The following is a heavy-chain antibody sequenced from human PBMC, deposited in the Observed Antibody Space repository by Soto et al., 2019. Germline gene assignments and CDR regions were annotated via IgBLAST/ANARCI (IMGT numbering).Heavy chain of an antibody. CDR3: ARDRCSGGSCLDY. D-gene: IGHD2-15*01. CDR2: IIPIFGTA. V-gene: IGHV1-69*13. J-gene: IGHJ4*02. Sequence: SVKVSCKASGGTFSSYAISWVRQAPGQRLEWMGGIIPIFGTANYAQKFQGRVTITADESTSTAYMELSSLRSEDTAVYYCARDRCSGGSCLDYWGQGTLVTVSS. CDR1: GGTFSSYA.